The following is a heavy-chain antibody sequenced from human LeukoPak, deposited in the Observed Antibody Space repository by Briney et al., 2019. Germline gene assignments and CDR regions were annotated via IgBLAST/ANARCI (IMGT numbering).Heavy chain of an antibody. Sequence: GGSLRLSCAASGFTFSDYYMNWIRQAPGKGLEWVSYISSSGSTIYYADSVKGRFTISRDNAKNSLYLQMNSLRAEDTAVYYCARELYCSSTSCYSGSLDYWGQGTLVTVSS. D-gene: IGHD2-2*01. J-gene: IGHJ4*02. CDR2: ISSSGSTI. CDR1: GFTFSDYY. V-gene: IGHV3-11*04. CDR3: ARELYCSSTSCYSGSLDY.